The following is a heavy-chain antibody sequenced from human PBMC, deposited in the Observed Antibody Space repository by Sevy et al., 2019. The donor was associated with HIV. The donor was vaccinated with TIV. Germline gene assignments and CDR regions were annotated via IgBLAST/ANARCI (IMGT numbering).Heavy chain of an antibody. CDR3: ARDLEFYDYGDYGPAFMPDY. CDR2: IWFDGSNT. V-gene: IGHV3-33*01. CDR1: GFTFSTYD. D-gene: IGHD4-17*01. Sequence: GGFLRLSCAASGFTFSTYDMHWVRQAPGKGLEWVAVIWFDGSNTYYADSVKGRFTISRDIAKNTLHLQMNSLRAEDTAVYYCARDLEFYDYGDYGPAFMPDYWGQGTLVTVSS. J-gene: IGHJ4*02.